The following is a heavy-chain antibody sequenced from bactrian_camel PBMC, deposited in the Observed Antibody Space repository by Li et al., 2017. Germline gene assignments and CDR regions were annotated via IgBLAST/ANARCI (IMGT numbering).Heavy chain of an antibody. J-gene: IGHJ4*01. CDR1: VTSTC. V-gene: IGHV3S40*01. Sequence: QLVESGGGSVHAGGSLTLSCSYSVTSTCMGWFRQVPGQEREGVAAIYTRSGGTYYADSTKGRFTISQDNVKKTVYLQMNSLKPVDTAMYYCARGPRVRSGGYCYLESAKYNEWGQGTQGTVS. CDR2: IYTRSGGT. D-gene: IGHD1*01. CDR3: ARGPRVRSGGYCYLESAKYNE.